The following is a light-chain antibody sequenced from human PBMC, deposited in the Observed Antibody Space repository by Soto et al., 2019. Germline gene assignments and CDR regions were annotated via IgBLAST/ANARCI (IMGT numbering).Light chain of an antibody. CDR2: GAS. Sequence: EIVSTQSPGTLSLSPGERATLFCRASQSVSSTYLARYQQKPGQAPRLLSYGASSRATGIPDRFSGSGSGTDFTLTISRLEPEDFAIYYCQQYGSSPWTFGQGTKVEIK. CDR1: QSVSSTY. J-gene: IGKJ1*01. V-gene: IGKV3-20*01. CDR3: QQYGSSPWT.